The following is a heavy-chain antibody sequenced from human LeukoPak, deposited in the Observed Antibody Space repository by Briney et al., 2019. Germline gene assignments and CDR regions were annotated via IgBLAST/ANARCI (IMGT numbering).Heavy chain of an antibody. J-gene: IGHJ4*02. CDR3: ARDPYDGNYYFDY. Sequence: ASVKVSCKTSGYTFTGYHVHWVRQAPGQGFEWMGWFNANSGDTKYAQKFQGRVTMTRGTSIGTDYMELTSLISDDTAIYYCARDPYDGNYYFDYWSQGTLVTVAS. CDR2: FNANSGDT. V-gene: IGHV1-2*02. CDR1: GYTFTGYH. D-gene: IGHD3-3*01.